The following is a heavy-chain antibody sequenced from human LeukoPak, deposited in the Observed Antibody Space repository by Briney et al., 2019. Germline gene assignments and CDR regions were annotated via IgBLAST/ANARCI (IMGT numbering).Heavy chain of an antibody. CDR3: AREVGIGRSFDY. CDR1: GGSISSGGYY. D-gene: IGHD1-14*01. J-gene: IGHJ4*02. V-gene: IGHV4-31*03. Sequence: SETLSLTCTVSGGSISSGGYYWSWIRQHPGKGLEWIGYIYYSGSTYYNPSLKSRVTISVDTSKDQFSLKLSPVTAADTAVYYCAREVGIGRSFDYWGQGTLVTVSS. CDR2: IYYSGST.